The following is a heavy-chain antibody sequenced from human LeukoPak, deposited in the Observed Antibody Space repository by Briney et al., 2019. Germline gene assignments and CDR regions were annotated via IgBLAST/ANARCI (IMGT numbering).Heavy chain of an antibody. J-gene: IGHJ4*02. Sequence: GGSLRLSCAASGLTVTNTYMTGVRQAPGKGLEWVSSIYRGGGTYYTDSVKGRFTISRDTSKNTMYLQMDSLRAEDTAMYYCAKGGDSCSFDYWGQGTLVTVSS. D-gene: IGHD4/OR15-4a*01. V-gene: IGHV3-53*01. CDR2: IYRGGGT. CDR1: GLTVTNTY. CDR3: AKGGDSCSFDY.